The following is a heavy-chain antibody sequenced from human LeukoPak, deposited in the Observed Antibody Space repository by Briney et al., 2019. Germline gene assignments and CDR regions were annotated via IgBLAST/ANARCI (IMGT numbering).Heavy chain of an antibody. V-gene: IGHV5-51*01. D-gene: IGHD4-17*01. CDR2: IYPGDSDT. Sequence: GESLQISSKASGYSFTIYWIGWVRQLPGKGLQWLGIIYPGDSDTRYSPSFQGQFTMSADKSISTAYLQWSSLNASDTAMYYCARGDSDYGDYNYWGQGTLVTVSS. J-gene: IGHJ4*02. CDR1: GYSFTIYW. CDR3: ARGDSDYGDYNY.